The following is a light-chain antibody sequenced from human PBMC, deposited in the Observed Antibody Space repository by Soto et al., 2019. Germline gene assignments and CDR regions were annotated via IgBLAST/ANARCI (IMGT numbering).Light chain of an antibody. CDR2: AAS. CDR3: QQSYSTFAWT. CDR1: QSISTY. Sequence: DIQLTQSPPSLSASVGDSVTITCRASQSISTYLNWYQQKPGTAPKVLIYAASSLQSGVPSRFSGSGSGTDFTLTISSLQPEDFAAYYCQQSYSTFAWTFGQGTKVEF. J-gene: IGKJ1*01. V-gene: IGKV1-39*01.